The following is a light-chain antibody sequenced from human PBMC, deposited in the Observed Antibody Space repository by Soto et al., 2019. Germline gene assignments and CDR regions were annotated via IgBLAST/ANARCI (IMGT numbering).Light chain of an antibody. J-gene: IGKJ5*01. CDR3: QQYNNWPLT. Sequence: TVLTHSPATLSVSPGEIATLSCRASQTISSNLAWYQQKPGQPPRLLIYGASTRATGVPARFSGSGSGTEFTVTTEFTLTISSLQSEDFAVYFCQQYNNWPLTFGPGTRLEIK. V-gene: IGKV3D-15*01. CDR1: QTISSN. CDR2: GAS.